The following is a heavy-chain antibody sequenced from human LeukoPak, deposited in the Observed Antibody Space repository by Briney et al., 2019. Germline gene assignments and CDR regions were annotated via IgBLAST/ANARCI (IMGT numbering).Heavy chain of an antibody. J-gene: IGHJ4*02. D-gene: IGHD3-16*01. CDR2: INPNSGGT. CDR1: GGTFSSYA. CDR3: ARVRGSYILYYFDY. V-gene: IGHV1-2*02. Sequence: ASVKVSCKASGGTFSSYAISWVRQAPGQGLEWMGWINPNSGGTNYAQKFQGRVTMTRDTSISTAYMELSRLRSDDTAVYYCARVRGSYILYYFDYWGQGTLVTVSS.